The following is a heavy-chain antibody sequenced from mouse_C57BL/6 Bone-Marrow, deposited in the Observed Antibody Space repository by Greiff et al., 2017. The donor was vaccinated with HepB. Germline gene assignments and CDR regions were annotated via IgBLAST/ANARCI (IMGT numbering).Heavy chain of an antibody. CDR1: GYTFTSYW. Sequence: QVQLQQPGAELVRPGTSVTLSCKASGYTFTSYWMHWVKQRPGQGLEWIGVIDPSDSYTNYNQKFKGKATLTVDTSSSTAYMQLSSLTSEDSAVYYCARRNYYGTPDYWGQGTTLTVSS. J-gene: IGHJ2*01. CDR3: ARRNYYGTPDY. D-gene: IGHD1-1*01. V-gene: IGHV1-59*01. CDR2: IDPSDSYT.